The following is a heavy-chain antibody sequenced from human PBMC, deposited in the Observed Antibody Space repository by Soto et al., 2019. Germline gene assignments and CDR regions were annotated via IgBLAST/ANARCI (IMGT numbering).Heavy chain of an antibody. CDR2: IIPIFGAA. Sequence: SVKVSCKASGGTFSSYAISWVRQAPGQGLEWMGGIIPIFGAANYAQKFQGRVTITADESTSTAYMELSSLRSEDTAVYYCARDRAAAGTRYFDYWGQGTLVTVSS. CDR3: ARDRAAAGTRYFDY. V-gene: IGHV1-69*13. CDR1: GGTFSSYA. J-gene: IGHJ4*02. D-gene: IGHD6-13*01.